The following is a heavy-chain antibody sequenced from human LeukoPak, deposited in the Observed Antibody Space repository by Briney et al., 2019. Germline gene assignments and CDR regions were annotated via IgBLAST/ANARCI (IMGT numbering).Heavy chain of an antibody. D-gene: IGHD3-16*02. CDR2: IKQDGSEK. J-gene: IGHJ5*02. V-gene: IGHV3-7*01. Sequence: QPGGSLRLSCAASGFTFSSYWMSWVRQAPGKGLEWVANIKQDGSEKYYVDSVKGRFTISRDNAKNSLYLQMNSLRAEDTAVYYCARETSVGTRGGLWGSHRLKWFDPWGQGIPVTVSS. CDR1: GFTFSSYW. CDR3: ARETSVGTRGGLWGSHRLKWFDP.